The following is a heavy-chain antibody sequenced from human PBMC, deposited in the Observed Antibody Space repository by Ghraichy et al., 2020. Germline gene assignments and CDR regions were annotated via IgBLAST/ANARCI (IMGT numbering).Heavy chain of an antibody. CDR1: GGSISGYY. J-gene: IGHJ4*02. D-gene: IGHD1-26*01. CDR2: IYYSGST. V-gene: IGHV4-59*01. Sequence: SETLSLTCTVSGGSISGYYWSWIRQPPGKGLEWIGHIYYSGSTYYNPSLKSRVTISLDTSKNQFSLKLSSVTAADTAVYYCARWDGTWPLYYFDSWGQGTLFTVSS. CDR3: ARWDGTWPLYYFDS.